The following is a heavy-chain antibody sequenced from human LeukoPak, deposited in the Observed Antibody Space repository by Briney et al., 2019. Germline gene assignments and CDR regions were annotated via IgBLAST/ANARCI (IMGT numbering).Heavy chain of an antibody. V-gene: IGHV3-23*01. D-gene: IGHD5-24*01. CDR2: ISGSGSGGST. J-gene: IGHJ4*02. CDR1: GFTFSSSA. Sequence: GGSLRLSCAASGFTFSSSAMSWVRQAPGKGLEWVSNISGSGSGGSTYYADSVKGRFTISRDNSKNTLYLQMNSLRAEDTAVYYCAKSGYNRFDYWGQGTLVTASS. CDR3: AKSGYNRFDY.